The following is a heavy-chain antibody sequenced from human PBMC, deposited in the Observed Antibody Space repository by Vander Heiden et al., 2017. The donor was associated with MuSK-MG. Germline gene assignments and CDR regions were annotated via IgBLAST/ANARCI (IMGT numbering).Heavy chain of an antibody. V-gene: IGHV1-69*01. CDR2: IIPIFGTA. CDR3: ARAKDSGYDAANWFDP. Sequence: QVQLVQSGAEVKNPGSSVKVSCKAPGGPFSRYAISWVRQAPGQGLEWMGGIIPIFGTAKYAQKFQGRVTITADESTSTAYMERSSLGSEETAVYYCARAKDSGYDAANWFDPWGQGTLVTVSS. D-gene: IGHD5-12*01. CDR1: GGPFSRYA. J-gene: IGHJ5*02.